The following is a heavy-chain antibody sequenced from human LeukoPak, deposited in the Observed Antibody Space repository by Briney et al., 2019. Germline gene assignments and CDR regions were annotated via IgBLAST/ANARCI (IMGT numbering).Heavy chain of an antibody. CDR2: IYSGGST. CDR1: GFTVSSNY. D-gene: IGHD2-2*01. J-gene: IGHJ4*02. Sequence: GSLRLSCAASGFTVSSNYMSWVRQAPGKGLEWVSVIYSGGSTYYADSVKGRFTISRDNSKNTLYLQMNSLRAEDTAVYYCARVVPAASDYGDLSYFDYWGQGTLVTVSS. V-gene: IGHV3-53*01. CDR3: ARVVPAASDYGDLSYFDY.